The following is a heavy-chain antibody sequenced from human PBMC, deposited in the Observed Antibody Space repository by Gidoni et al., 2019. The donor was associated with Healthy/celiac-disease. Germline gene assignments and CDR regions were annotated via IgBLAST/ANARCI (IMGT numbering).Heavy chain of an antibody. CDR1: GFTFDDYG. CDR2: ISWNSGSI. J-gene: IGHJ4*02. V-gene: IGHV3-9*03. Sequence: EVQLVESGGGLVQSGRSLRLSCAASGFTFDDYGMHWVRQAPGKGLEWVSGISWNSGSIDYADSVKGRFTISRDNAKNSLYLQMNSLRVEDMALYYCAKGDRYGSGRYQGFDYWGQGTLVTVSS. CDR3: AKGDRYGSGRYQGFDY. D-gene: IGHD3-10*01.